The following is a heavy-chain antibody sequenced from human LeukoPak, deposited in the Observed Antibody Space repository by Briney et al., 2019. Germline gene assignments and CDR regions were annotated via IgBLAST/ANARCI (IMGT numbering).Heavy chain of an antibody. CDR2: ISAYNGNT. CDR1: GYTFTSYG. CDR3: ARAGQPLLYEGAFDI. V-gene: IGHV1-18*01. D-gene: IGHD2-2*02. Sequence: GASVKVSCKASGYTFTSYGISWVRQAPGQGLEWMGWISAYNGNTDYAQKLQGRVTMTTDTSTSTAYMELRSLRSDDTAVYYCARAGQPLLYEGAFDIWGQGTMVTVSS. J-gene: IGHJ3*02.